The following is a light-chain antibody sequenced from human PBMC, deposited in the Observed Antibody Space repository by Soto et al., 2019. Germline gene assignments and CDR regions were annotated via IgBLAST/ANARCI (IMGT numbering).Light chain of an antibody. CDR3: QQRNIWPPVT. CDR1: QTIRGL. V-gene: IGKV3-11*01. CDR2: DTS. Sequence: EIVLTQSPATLSLSPGERATLSCRTSQTIRGLLNWYQQRPGQAPRLLIYDTSNRATDIPARFSGSGSGTDFILTISSLDPEDSAIYYRQQRNIWPPVTFGQGTRLEIK. J-gene: IGKJ5*01.